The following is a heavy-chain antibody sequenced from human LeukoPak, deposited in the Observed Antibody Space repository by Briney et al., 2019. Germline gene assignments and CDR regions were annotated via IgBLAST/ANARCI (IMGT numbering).Heavy chain of an antibody. V-gene: IGHV3-21*01. D-gene: IGHD6-13*01. Sequence: GGSLRLSCAASGFTFSSYSMNWVRQAPGKGLEWVSSIDFTSRYIYNADSVKGRFTTSRDNAKNSLDLQMNSLKVEDTAVYYCATPAAGPGAEYSLXXXQGTLVIVSS. J-gene: IGHJ1*01. CDR2: IDFTSRYI. CDR1: GFTFSSYS. CDR3: ATPAAGPGAEYSLX.